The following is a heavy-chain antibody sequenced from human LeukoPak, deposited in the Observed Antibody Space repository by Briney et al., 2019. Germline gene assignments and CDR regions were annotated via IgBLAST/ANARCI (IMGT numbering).Heavy chain of an antibody. Sequence: QPAGSLRLSCAASGFTFSSYGMHWVRQAPGKGLEWVALIWFDGSNQYYADSVKGRFTISRDNSKNTLYLQMSSLRAEDTALYYCARDSNNWFDYWGQGTLVTVSS. CDR3: ARDSNNWFDY. CDR1: GFTFSSYG. J-gene: IGHJ4*02. D-gene: IGHD1-1*01. CDR2: IWFDGSNQ. V-gene: IGHV3-33*01.